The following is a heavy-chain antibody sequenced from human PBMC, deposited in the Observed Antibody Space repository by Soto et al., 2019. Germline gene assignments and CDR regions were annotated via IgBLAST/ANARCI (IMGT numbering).Heavy chain of an antibody. J-gene: IGHJ4*02. CDR2: IDSDGSDT. CDR3: TRGYGADGTRKPFDY. Sequence: EVQLVESGGGLVQPGGSLRLSCAASGFTFSNYWMHWVRHGTGKGLVWVSRIDSDGSDTDYADSVKGRFTISRDNAKNTLYLQMNSLRAEDTAVYYCTRGYGADGTRKPFDYWGRGTLVCVSS. D-gene: IGHD6-13*01. CDR1: GFTFSNYW. V-gene: IGHV3-74*01.